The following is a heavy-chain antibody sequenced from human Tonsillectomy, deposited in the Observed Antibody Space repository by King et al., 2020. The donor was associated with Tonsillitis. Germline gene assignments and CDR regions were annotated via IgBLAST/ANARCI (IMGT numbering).Heavy chain of an antibody. J-gene: IGHJ4*02. CDR2: ISSSSSYI. Sequence: VQLVESGGGLVKPGGSLRLSCAASGFTFSSYSMNWVRQAPGKGLEWVSSISSSSSYIYYADSVKGRFTISRDNAKNSLYLQMNSLRAEDTAVYYCARGSRGSWYYFDYWGQGTLVTVSS. D-gene: IGHD6-13*01. CDR1: GFTFSSYS. CDR3: ARGSRGSWYYFDY. V-gene: IGHV3-21*01.